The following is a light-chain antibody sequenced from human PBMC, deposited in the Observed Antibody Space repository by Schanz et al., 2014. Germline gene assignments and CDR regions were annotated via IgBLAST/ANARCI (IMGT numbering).Light chain of an antibody. CDR1: QSVSSSY. J-gene: IGKJ3*01. CDR3: QQRSNWPPIFT. V-gene: IGKV3D-20*02. Sequence: EIVLTQSPGTLSLSPGERATLSCRASQSVSSSYLAWYQQKPGQAPRLLIYGASTRATGIPARFSGSGSGTEFTLTISSLQSEDFAVYYCQQRSNWPPIFTFGPGTTVHLK. CDR2: GAS.